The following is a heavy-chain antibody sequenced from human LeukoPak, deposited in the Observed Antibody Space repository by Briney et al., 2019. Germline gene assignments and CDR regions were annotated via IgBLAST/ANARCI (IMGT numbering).Heavy chain of an antibody. J-gene: IGHJ6*03. CDR1: GGSFSGYY. D-gene: IGHD3-3*01. CDR2: INHSGST. V-gene: IGHV4-34*01. CDR3: ARGGAIFGVVTRYYMDV. Sequence: SETLSLTCALYGGSFSGYYWSWIRQPPGKGLEWIGEINHSGSTNYNPSLKSRVTISVDTSKNQFSLKLSSVTAADTAVYYCARGGAIFGVVTRYYMDVWGKGTTVTVSS.